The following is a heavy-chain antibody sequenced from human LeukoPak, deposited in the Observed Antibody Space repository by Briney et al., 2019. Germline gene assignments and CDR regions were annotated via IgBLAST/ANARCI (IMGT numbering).Heavy chain of an antibody. Sequence: GGSLRLSCAASGFTFSSYWMHWVRHAPAKGLVWVSRISGDGSTTSYADSVKGRFTISRDNAKNTLHLQMNSLRVEDTSVYYCARGTYYGSFDLWGQGTLVTVSS. CDR1: GFTFSSYW. CDR3: ARGTYYGSFDL. CDR2: ISGDGSTT. D-gene: IGHD4-17*01. V-gene: IGHV3-74*01. J-gene: IGHJ4*02.